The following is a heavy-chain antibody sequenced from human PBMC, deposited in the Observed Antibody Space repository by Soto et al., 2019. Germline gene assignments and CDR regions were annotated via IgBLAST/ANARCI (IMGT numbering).Heavy chain of an antibody. CDR2: IYYSGST. V-gene: IGHV4-39*01. J-gene: IGHJ4*02. CDR3: ASSTGGFPPTFDY. CDR1: GFHLSNSSYY. D-gene: IGHD2-15*01. Sequence: PXETLSLTFTVAGFHLSNSSYYWGWLRQPPGKGLEWIGSIYYSGSTYYNPSLKSRVTISVDTSKNQFSLKLSSVTAADTAVYYCASSTGGFPPTFDYWRQGTLGTVSS.